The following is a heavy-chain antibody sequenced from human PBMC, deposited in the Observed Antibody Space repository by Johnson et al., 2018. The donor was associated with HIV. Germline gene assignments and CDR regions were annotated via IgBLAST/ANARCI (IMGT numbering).Heavy chain of an antibody. J-gene: IGHJ3*02. Sequence: VLLVESGGGVVQPGGSLRLSCAASGFTFSSYGMHWVRQAPGKGLEWVAFIRYDGSNKYYADSVKGRFTISRDNSKNTLYLQMNSLTAEDTAVYYCATFYYDNRDYYELASFLTDASDIWGQGTMVTVSS. V-gene: IGHV3-30*02. CDR3: ATFYYDNRDYYELASFLTDASDI. CDR1: GFTFSSYG. CDR2: IRYDGSNK. D-gene: IGHD3-22*01.